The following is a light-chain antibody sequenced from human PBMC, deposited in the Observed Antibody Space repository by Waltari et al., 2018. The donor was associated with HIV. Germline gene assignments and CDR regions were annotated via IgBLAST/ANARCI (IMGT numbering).Light chain of an antibody. V-gene: IGLV2-11*01. CDR3: CSYAGTYTYVL. CDR2: EVI. Sequence: QSALTQPRSVSGSPGQSVTISCTGTSSDVGGYDSVSWYLQHPGKVPKLIIYEVIKRPSGVPGRFPGSKSGNTASLTISGLQTEDEADYFCCSYAGTYTYVLFGGGTKLTVL. CDR1: SSDVGGYDS. J-gene: IGLJ3*02.